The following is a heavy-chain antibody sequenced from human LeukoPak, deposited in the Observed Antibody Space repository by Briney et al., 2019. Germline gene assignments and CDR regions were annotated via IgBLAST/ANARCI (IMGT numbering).Heavy chain of an antibody. CDR1: GYTFTSYG. CDR2: ISAYNGNT. J-gene: IGHJ4*02. D-gene: IGHD6-19*01. Sequence: ASVTVSFKASGYTFTSYGISWVRQAPGQGLEWMGWISAYNGNTNYAQKLQGRVTMTTDTSTSTVYMEMRSLRSDDTAVYYCARDVRSSGWSFDYWGQGTLVTVSS. CDR3: ARDVRSSGWSFDY. V-gene: IGHV1-18*01.